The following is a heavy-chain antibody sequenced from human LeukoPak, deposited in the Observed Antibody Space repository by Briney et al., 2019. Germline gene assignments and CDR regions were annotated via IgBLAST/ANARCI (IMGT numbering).Heavy chain of an antibody. J-gene: IGHJ6*03. CDR1: GFTFTKFW. CDR3: AKDSAGSITTLLFNYMDV. CDR2: IKEDGSEK. V-gene: IGHV3-7*03. D-gene: IGHD3-3*01. Sequence: PGGSLRLSCAAYGFTFTKFWMNWVRQAPGKGLEWVANIKEDGSEKYYVDSVKGRFTISRDNAKNSLYLQMNSLRAEDTALYYCAKDSAGSITTLLFNYMDVWGKGTTVTVSS.